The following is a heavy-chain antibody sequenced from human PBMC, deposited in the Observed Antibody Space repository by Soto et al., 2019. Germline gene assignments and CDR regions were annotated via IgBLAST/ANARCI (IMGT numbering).Heavy chain of an antibody. Sequence: QVQLVESGGGVVQPGRSLRLSCAASGFTFSSYGMHWVRQAPGKGLEWVAVIWNDGSEKYYEDSVKGRFTISRENSKSTLYLQMNSLRDEDTAVYYCARDSLGRGYDPDYWGQGTLVTVSS. CDR3: ARDSLGRGYDPDY. J-gene: IGHJ4*02. V-gene: IGHV3-33*01. D-gene: IGHD5-12*01. CDR1: GFTFSSYG. CDR2: IWNDGSEK.